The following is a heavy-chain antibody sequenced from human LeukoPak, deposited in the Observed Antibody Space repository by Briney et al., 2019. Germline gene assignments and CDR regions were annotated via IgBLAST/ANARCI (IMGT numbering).Heavy chain of an antibody. Sequence: PSETLSLTCIVSGDPISAYYWNWIRQSPGKGLEWIGYIYHSGSTYYNPSLKSRVTISVDRSKNQFSLKLSSVTAADTAVYYCARDKVDSTGDYFDYWGQGTLVTVSS. CDR1: GDPISAYY. J-gene: IGHJ4*02. CDR3: ARDKVDSTGDYFDY. D-gene: IGHD2-2*01. V-gene: IGHV4-30-2*06. CDR2: IYHSGST.